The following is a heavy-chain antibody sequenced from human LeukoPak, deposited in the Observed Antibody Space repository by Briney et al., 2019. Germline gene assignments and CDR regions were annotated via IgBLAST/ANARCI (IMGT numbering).Heavy chain of an antibody. V-gene: IGHV3-48*03. CDR2: ISSSGSTI. J-gene: IGHJ6*03. D-gene: IGHD3-3*01. CDR3: ARPNARITIFGVVIRHYYYMDV. CDR1: GFTFSSYE. Sequence: GGSLRLSCAASGFTFSSYEMNWDRQAPGKGLEWVSYISSSGSTIYYADSVKGRFTISRDNAKNSLYLQMNSLRAEDTAVYYCARPNARITIFGVVIRHYYYMDVWGKGTTVTVSS.